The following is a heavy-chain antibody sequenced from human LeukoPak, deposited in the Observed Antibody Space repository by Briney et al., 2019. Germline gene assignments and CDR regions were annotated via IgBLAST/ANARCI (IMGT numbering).Heavy chain of an antibody. CDR2: IYYSGST. CDR1: GGSISSSSYY. CDR3: ATQDLPKDAFDI. V-gene: IGHV4-39*07. Sequence: PSETLSLTCTVSGGSISSSSYYWGWIRQPPGKGLEWIGSIYYSGSTYYNPSLKSRVTISVDTPKNQFSLKLSSVTAADTAVYYCATQDLPKDAFDIWGQGTMVTVSS. J-gene: IGHJ3*02.